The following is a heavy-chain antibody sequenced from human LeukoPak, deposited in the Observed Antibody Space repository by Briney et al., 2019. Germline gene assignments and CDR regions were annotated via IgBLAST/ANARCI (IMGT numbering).Heavy chain of an antibody. Sequence: PSQTLSLTCTVSGASISSGNYYSSWIRQPPGNGRGWVGYIYYSGSTNYNPSLKSRVTISVDTSKNQFSLKLSSVTAADTAVYYCASGESYYYGMDVWGQGTTVTVSS. CDR2: IYYSGST. V-gene: IGHV4-30-4*01. J-gene: IGHJ6*02. CDR3: ASGESYYYGMDV. CDR1: GASISSGNYY.